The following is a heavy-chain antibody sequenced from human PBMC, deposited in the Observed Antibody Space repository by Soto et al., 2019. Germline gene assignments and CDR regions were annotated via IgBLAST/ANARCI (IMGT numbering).Heavy chain of an antibody. CDR1: GFTFDDYA. V-gene: IGHV3-9*01. CDR2: ITWNSASI. D-gene: IGHD6-6*01. Sequence: EVQLVESGGGLVQPGRSLRLSCAASGFTFDDYAMHWVRQAPGKGLEWVSGITWNSASIGYADSVKGRFTISRDNAKNSLYLQMNSLRAEDTALYYCAKDRAARTPYHGVDVWGQGTTVTVS. CDR3: AKDRAARTPYHGVDV. J-gene: IGHJ6*02.